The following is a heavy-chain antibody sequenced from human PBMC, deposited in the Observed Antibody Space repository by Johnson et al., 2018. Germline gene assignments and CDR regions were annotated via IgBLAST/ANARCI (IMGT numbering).Heavy chain of an antibody. CDR1: GFTFSTYS. CDR2: ISSSGNTI. V-gene: IGHV3-48*02. Sequence: QLVESGGGLVKPGGSLRLSCAVSGFTFSTYSMNWVRQAPGRGLEWVPEISSSGNTIYYADYVKGRFTISRDNDKNSLFLQMSNLRDEDTAVYYCARPYYDFWSDPFDYWGQGTLVTVSS. J-gene: IGHJ4*02. CDR3: ARPYYDFWSDPFDY. D-gene: IGHD3-3*01.